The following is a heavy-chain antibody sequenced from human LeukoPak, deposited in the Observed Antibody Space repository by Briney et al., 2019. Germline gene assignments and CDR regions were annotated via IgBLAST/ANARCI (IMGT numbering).Heavy chain of an antibody. CDR3: AKSQNYYDNSGYYYLDY. Sequence: GGSLRLSCEASGFTFRSYAMSWVRQAPGKGLEWVSASGSDGSTYYADSVKGRFTISRENSKNTLYLQMSSLRAEDTAVYYCAKSQNYYDNSGYYYLDYWGQGNLVTVSS. V-gene: IGHV3-23*01. J-gene: IGHJ4*02. CDR2: SGSDGST. CDR1: GFTFRSYA. D-gene: IGHD3-22*01.